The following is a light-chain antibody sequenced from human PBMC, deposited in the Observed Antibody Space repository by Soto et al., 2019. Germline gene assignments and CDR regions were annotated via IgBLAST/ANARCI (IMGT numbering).Light chain of an antibody. J-gene: IGLJ2*01. V-gene: IGLV7-46*01. CDR1: TGAVTSGHY. CDR3: LLSYSAARSWV. CDR2: DTS. Sequence: QAVVTQEPSLTVSPGGTVTLTCGSSTGAVTSGHYPYWFQQKPGQAPRTLIYDTSDEHSWTPARFSGSLLGGKAALTLSGAQPEDEAEYYCLLSYSAARSWVFGGGTKLTVL.